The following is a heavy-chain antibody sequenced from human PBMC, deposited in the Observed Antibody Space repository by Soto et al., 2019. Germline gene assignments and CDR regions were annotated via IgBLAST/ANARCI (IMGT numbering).Heavy chain of an antibody. Sequence: QVQLQQWGAGLLKPSETLSLTCAVYGGSFSGYYWSWIRQPPGKGLEWIGEINHSGSTNYNPSLKRRVTISVDTSKNQFSLKLSSVTAADTAVYYCARGGDGSGSSIDYWGQGTLVTVSS. CDR2: INHSGST. CDR1: GGSFSGYY. D-gene: IGHD3-10*01. CDR3: ARGGDGSGSSIDY. V-gene: IGHV4-34*01. J-gene: IGHJ4*02.